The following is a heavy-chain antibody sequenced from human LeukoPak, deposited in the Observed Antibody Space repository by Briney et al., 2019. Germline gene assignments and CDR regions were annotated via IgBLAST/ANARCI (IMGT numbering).Heavy chain of an antibody. J-gene: IGHJ4*02. Sequence: ASVKVSCKASGYTFTSYYMHWVRQAPGQGLEWMGIINPSGGSTSYAQKFQGRVTMTRGTSTSTVYMELSSLRSEDTAVYYCARSDCSSTSCYLYDYWGQGTLVTVSS. D-gene: IGHD2-2*01. CDR3: ARSDCSSTSCYLYDY. CDR2: INPSGGST. CDR1: GYTFTSYY. V-gene: IGHV1-46*01.